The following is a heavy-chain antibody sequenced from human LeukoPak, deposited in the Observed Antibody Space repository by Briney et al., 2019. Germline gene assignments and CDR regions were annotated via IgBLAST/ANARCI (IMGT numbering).Heavy chain of an antibody. D-gene: IGHD2-2*01. J-gene: IGHJ4*02. Sequence: PGGSLRLSCAAPGFTFRSYGLNWVRQAPGKGLGGVAFLRYDGSNKYYADSVKGRFTISRDNSKNTLYLQMNSLRAEDTAVYYCAKDGARRVVVPAAKDYWGQGTLVTVSS. CDR1: GFTFRSYG. CDR2: LRYDGSNK. CDR3: AKDGARRVVVPAAKDY. V-gene: IGHV3-30*02.